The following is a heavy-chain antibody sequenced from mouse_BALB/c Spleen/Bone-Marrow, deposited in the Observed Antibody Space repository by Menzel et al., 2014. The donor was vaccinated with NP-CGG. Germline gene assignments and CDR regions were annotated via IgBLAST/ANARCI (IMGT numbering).Heavy chain of an antibody. V-gene: IGHV5-9-3*01. CDR2: ISSGGSYT. CDR1: GFTFSSYA. Sequence: EVNVVESGGGLVKPGGSLKLSCAASGFTFSSYAMSWVRQTPGKRLEWVATISSGGSYTYYPDSVKGRFTISRDNAKNTLYLQMSSLRSEDTAMYYCARHGITRLLDYWGQGTPLTVSS. J-gene: IGHJ2*01. D-gene: IGHD2-4*01. CDR3: ARHGITRLLDY.